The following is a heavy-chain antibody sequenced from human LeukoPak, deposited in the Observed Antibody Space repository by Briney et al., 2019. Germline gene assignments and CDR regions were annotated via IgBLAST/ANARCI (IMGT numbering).Heavy chain of an antibody. V-gene: IGHV3-23*01. CDR3: AKGRAAAGDI. D-gene: IGHD6-13*01. J-gene: IGHJ3*02. Sequence: GGSLRLSCAASGFTFSSYAMSWVRQVPGKGLEWVSAISGSGGSTYYADSVKGRFTISRDNSKNTLYLQMNSLRAEDMAVYYCAKGRAAAGDIWGQGTMVTVSS. CDR2: ISGSGGST. CDR1: GFTFSSYA.